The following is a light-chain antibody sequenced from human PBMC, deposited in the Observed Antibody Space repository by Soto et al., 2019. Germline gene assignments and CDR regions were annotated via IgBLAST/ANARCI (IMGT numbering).Light chain of an antibody. CDR1: LSVSSSY. CDR2: DAS. CDR3: YQYDSSRPT. V-gene: IGKV3-20*01. J-gene: IGKJ1*01. Sequence: EIVLTQSPGTLSLSPGDRATLSCRASLSVSSSYLAWYQQKPGQSPRLLIYDASSRATGIPDRFSGSGSGTDFTLTISRLEPEDFAVYYCYQYDSSRPTFAQGTKVDIK.